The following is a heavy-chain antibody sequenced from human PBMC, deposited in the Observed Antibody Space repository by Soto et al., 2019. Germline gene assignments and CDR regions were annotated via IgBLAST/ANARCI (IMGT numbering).Heavy chain of an antibody. Sequence: TENLYITCTVSGGSISTNYWSWIRQPPGKGLEWIGYISSSGYTDYNASLKSRITISIDTSKSQFSLKLTSVTAADTAVYYCASLHAARFDLWGQGTLVTVS. J-gene: IGHJ5*02. V-gene: IGHV4-4*08. CDR2: ISSSGYT. CDR3: ASLHAARFDL. CDR1: GGSISTNY. D-gene: IGHD2-15*01.